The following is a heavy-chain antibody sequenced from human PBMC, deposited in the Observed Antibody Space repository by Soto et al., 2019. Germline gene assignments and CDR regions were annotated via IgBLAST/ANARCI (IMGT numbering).Heavy chain of an antibody. J-gene: IGHJ5*02. Sequence: EVQLVESGGGLVQPGGSLRLSCAASGFTFSSYWMHWVRQAPGKGLVWVSRINSDGSSTSYADSVKGRFTISRDNAKNTLYLQMNSLRAEDTAVYYCARDPSSDFWSAQNWFDPRGQGTLVTVSS. CDR1: GFTFSSYW. V-gene: IGHV3-74*01. D-gene: IGHD3-3*01. CDR3: ARDPSSDFWSAQNWFDP. CDR2: INSDGSST.